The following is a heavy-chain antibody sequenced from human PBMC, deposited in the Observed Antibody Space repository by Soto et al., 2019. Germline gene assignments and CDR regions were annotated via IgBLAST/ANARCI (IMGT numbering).Heavy chain of an antibody. D-gene: IGHD3-10*01. CDR1: GFTFSSYS. J-gene: IGHJ6*02. V-gene: IGHV3-48*02. Sequence: GVLRLACAASGFTFSSYSMNWVRQAPGKGLEWVSYISSSSSTIYYADSVKGRFTISRDNAKNSLYLQMNSLRDEDTAVYYCAREKPCGSGVYGMDVWGQGTTVTVSS. CDR3: AREKPCGSGVYGMDV. CDR2: ISSSSSTI.